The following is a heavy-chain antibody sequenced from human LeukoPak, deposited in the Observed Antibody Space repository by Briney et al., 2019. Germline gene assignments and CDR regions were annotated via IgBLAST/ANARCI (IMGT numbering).Heavy chain of an antibody. J-gene: IGHJ4*02. V-gene: IGHV1-2*06. CDR1: GYTFTGYY. D-gene: IGHD5-24*01. Sequence: ALVKVSCKASGYTFTGYYMHWVRQAPGQGLEWMGRINPNSGGTNYAQKFQGRVTMTRDTSISTAYMELSRPRSDDTAVYYCARVRDGYNSDGLIDYWGQGTLVTVSS. CDR2: INPNSGGT. CDR3: ARVRDGYNSDGLIDY.